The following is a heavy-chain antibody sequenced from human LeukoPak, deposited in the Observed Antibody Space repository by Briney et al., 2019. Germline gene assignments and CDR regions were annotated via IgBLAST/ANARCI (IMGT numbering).Heavy chain of an antibody. CDR3: ARDEVTSGGGLES. Sequence: GGSLRLSCAASGFAVNTKFMHWVRQAPGKGLEWISVIYSGGLTYYADSVEGRFTISRDNSKNTLYLHMNSLRAEDTAVYYCARDEVTSGGGLESWGQGTPVIVSS. J-gene: IGHJ4*02. V-gene: IGHV3-53*01. D-gene: IGHD3-16*01. CDR1: GFAVNTKF. CDR2: IYSGGLT.